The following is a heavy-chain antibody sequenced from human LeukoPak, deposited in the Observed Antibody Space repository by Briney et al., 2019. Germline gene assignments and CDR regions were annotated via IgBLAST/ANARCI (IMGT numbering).Heavy chain of an antibody. J-gene: IGHJ4*02. CDR2: INPNSGGT. CDR1: GYTFTGYY. Sequence: ASVKVSCKASGYTFTGYYMHWVRQAPGQGLEWMGWINPNSGGTNYAQKFQGRVTMTRDTSISTAYMELSRLRSDDTAVYYRARDLNIFGVVSYYFDYWGQGTLVTVSS. D-gene: IGHD3-3*02. V-gene: IGHV1-2*02. CDR3: ARDLNIFGVVSYYFDY.